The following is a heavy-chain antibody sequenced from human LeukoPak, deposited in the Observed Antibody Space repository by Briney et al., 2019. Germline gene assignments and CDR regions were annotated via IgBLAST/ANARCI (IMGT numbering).Heavy chain of an antibody. CDR2: IKQDGSEK. D-gene: IGHD6-19*01. Sequence: GGSLRLSCVASGFTISTNWMSWVRQAPGKGLEWVANIKQDGSEKYYVDSVKGRFAISRDNAKNSLFLQMNSLRAEDTAVYYCARARSREYSSGWYHDYWGQGTLVTVSS. J-gene: IGHJ4*02. CDR3: ARARSREYSSGWYHDY. CDR1: GFTISTNW. V-gene: IGHV3-7*01.